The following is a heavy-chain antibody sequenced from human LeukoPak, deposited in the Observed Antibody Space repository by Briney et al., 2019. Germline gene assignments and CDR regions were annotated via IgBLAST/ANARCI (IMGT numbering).Heavy chain of an antibody. CDR2: INAGNGNT. CDR1: GYTFTSYA. CDR3: ARVPDYYYYGMDV. Sequence: ASVKVSCKASGYTFTSYAMHRVRQAPGQRLEWMGWINAGNGNTKYSQRFQGRVTITRDTSASTAYMELSSLRSEDTAVYYCARVPDYYYYGMDVWGQGTTVTVSS. V-gene: IGHV1-3*01. J-gene: IGHJ6*02.